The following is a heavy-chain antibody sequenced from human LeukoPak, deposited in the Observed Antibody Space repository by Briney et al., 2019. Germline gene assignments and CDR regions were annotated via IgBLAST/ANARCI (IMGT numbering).Heavy chain of an antibody. CDR3: ARVGVYSSSWYKKSYFDY. Sequence: GASVKVSCKASGYTFIDYYLHWLRQAPGQGLEWMGRINPNSGGTNYAQKFQGRVTMTRDTSISTAYMELSRLRSDDTAVYYCARVGVYSSSWYKKSYFDYWGQGTLVTVSS. CDR2: INPNSGGT. V-gene: IGHV1-2*06. D-gene: IGHD6-13*01. J-gene: IGHJ4*02. CDR1: GYTFIDYY.